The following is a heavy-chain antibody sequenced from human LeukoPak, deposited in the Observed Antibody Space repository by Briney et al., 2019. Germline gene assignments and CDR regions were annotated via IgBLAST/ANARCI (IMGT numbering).Heavy chain of an antibody. CDR2: ISSSGSTI. D-gene: IGHD6-13*01. CDR3: AREEGYSYRYYFDY. Sequence: GGSLRLSCAASGFTFSSYEMNWVRQAPGKGLEWVSYISSSGSTIYYADSVKGRFTISRDNAKNSLYLQMSSLRAEDTAVYYCAREEGYSYRYYFDYWGQGTLVTVSS. CDR1: GFTFSSYE. J-gene: IGHJ4*02. V-gene: IGHV3-48*03.